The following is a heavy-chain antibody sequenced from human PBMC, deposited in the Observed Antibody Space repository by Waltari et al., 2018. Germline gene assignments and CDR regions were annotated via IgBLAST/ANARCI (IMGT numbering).Heavy chain of an antibody. CDR1: GFTFRSYG. V-gene: IGHV3-33*01. Sequence: QVQLVESGGGVVQPGRSLRLSCAASGFTFRSYGMHWVRQAPGKGMGWVAVIWYDGSNKYYADSVKGRFTISRDNSKNTLYLQMNSLRAEDTAVYYCARGYDSDAFDIWGQGTMVTVSS. CDR2: IWYDGSNK. CDR3: ARGYDSDAFDI. J-gene: IGHJ3*02. D-gene: IGHD3-3*01.